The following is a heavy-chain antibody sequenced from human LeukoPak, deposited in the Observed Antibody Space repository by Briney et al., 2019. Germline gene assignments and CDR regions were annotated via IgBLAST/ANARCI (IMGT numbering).Heavy chain of an antibody. CDR1: GFTFSTYW. CDR3: ARDQSSVAGTTYNWFDP. CDR2: IKQDGSQT. V-gene: IGHV3-7*01. J-gene: IGHJ5*02. D-gene: IGHD6-19*01. Sequence: PGGSLRLSCEASGFTFSTYWMSWVRQAPGKGLEWVANIKQDGSQTYHADSVKGRFTISRDNAENSLYLQMNSLRAEDTAVYYCARDQSSVAGTTYNWFDPWGQGTLVTVSS.